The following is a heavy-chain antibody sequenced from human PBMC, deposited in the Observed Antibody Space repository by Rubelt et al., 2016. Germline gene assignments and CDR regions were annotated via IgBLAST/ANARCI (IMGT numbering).Heavy chain of an antibody. CDR2: ISDDGGT. Sequence: QVQLQESGPGLVKPSETLSLTCTVSGGSISHYYWSWIRQPPGKGLEWIGFISDDGGTNYNPSLKSRVALSIDTSKNRFSLKLTAVTAADTAVYYCARHEGRVAGHFDYWGQGTLVTVSS. D-gene: IGHD6-19*01. CDR3: ARHEGRVAGHFDY. V-gene: IGHV4-59*08. J-gene: IGHJ4*02. CDR1: GGSISHYY.